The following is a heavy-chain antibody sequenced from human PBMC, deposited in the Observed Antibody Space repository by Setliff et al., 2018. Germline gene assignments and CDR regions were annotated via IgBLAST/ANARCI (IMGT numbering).Heavy chain of an antibody. CDR1: GGSISRYH. Sequence: SETLSLTCTVSGGSISRYHWSWIRQPPGKGLEWIGYIQTSGTTNYNPSLKSRVTMSVDTSRNQYSLKLSSVTAADTAVYYCARHVGSRGRGYNYYYYMDVWGKGTTVTVSS. D-gene: IGHD3-10*01. CDR2: IQTSGTT. J-gene: IGHJ6*03. CDR3: ARHVGSRGRGYNYYYYMDV. V-gene: IGHV4-4*08.